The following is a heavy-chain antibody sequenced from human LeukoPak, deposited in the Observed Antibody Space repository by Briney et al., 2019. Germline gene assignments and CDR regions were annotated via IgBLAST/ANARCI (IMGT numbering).Heavy chain of an antibody. J-gene: IGHJ4*02. CDR2: IYYSGST. D-gene: IGHD3-9*01. CDR1: GGSISSYY. CDR3: APGGSYYDILTGYYLPNYFDY. V-gene: IGHV4-59*01. Sequence: PSETLSLTCTVSGGSISSYYWSWIRQPPGKGLEWIGYIYYSGSTNYNPSLKSRVTISVDTSKNQFSLKLSSVTAADTAVYYCAPGGSYYDILTGYYLPNYFDYWGQGTLVTVSS.